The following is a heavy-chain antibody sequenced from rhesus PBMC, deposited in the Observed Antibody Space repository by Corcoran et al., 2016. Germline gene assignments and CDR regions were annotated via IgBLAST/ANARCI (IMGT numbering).Heavy chain of an antibody. CDR2: SRSGGRT. Sequence: QVQLQQWGEGLVKPSETLSLTCAVYGGSVSGYLWSWIRKPPGKGLEWIGRSRSGGRTNYNPSLKSRVTIAIDTSKNQFYLKLSSVTAADTAVYYCARQGTRYSGYSLMDYWGQGVLGTVSS. CDR1: GGSVSGYL. CDR3: ARQGTRYSGYSLMDY. D-gene: IGHD5-24*01. J-gene: IGHJ4*01. V-gene: IGHV4-160*01.